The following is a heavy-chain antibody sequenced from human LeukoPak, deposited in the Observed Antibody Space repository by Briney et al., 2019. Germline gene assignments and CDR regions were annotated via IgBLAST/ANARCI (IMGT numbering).Heavy chain of an antibody. J-gene: IGHJ5*02. D-gene: IGHD5-18*01. Sequence: GESLKISCKGSGYSFTSYWIGWVRQMPGKGLEWMGIIYPGDSDTRYSPSFQGQVTISADKSIRTAYLPWSSLKASDTAMYYCARCPYSYGFDLYNWFDPWGQGTLVTVSS. CDR3: ARCPYSYGFDLYNWFDP. CDR1: GYSFTSYW. CDR2: IYPGDSDT. V-gene: IGHV5-51*01.